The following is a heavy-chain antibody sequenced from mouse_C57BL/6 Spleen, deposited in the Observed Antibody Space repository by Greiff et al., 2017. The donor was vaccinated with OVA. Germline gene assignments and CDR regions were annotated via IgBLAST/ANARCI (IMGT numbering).Heavy chain of an antibody. J-gene: IGHJ3*01. V-gene: IGHV3-6*01. CDR2: ISYDGSN. CDR1: GYSITSGYY. Sequence: ESGPGLVKPSQSLSLTCSVTGYSITSGYYWNWIRQFPGNKLEWMGYISYDGSNNYNPSLKNRISITRDTSKNQFFLKLNSVTTEDTATYYCARDCFAYWGQGTLVTVSA. CDR3: ARDCFAY.